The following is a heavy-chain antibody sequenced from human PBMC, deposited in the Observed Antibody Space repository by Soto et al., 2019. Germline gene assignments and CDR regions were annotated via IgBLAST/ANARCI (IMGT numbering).Heavy chain of an antibody. CDR3: ASSGPGTDRP. CDR2: IIDSGGYT. Sequence: PGGSLRLSCAASGFTFSSSTMNWVRQAPGKGLEWVSAIIDSGGYTYYADSVKGRFTISRDNSKNTLYLQMNSLRAEDTAVYYCASSGPGTDRPWGQGTLVTVSS. V-gene: IGHV3-23*01. CDR1: GFTFSSST. D-gene: IGHD1-1*01. J-gene: IGHJ5*02.